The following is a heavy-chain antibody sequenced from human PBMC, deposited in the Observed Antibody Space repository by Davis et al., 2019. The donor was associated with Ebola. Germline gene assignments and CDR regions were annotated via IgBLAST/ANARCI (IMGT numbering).Heavy chain of an antibody. CDR3: ARRSGAHVGGGWFDS. V-gene: IGHV4-4*07. CDR2: IYINSGST. D-gene: IGHD1-26*01. J-gene: IGHJ5*01. Sequence: SETLSLTCTVSGGSIRNSYWSWIRQPAGKGLEWIGRIYINSGSTNYNPSLESRVTMSVDTSKNQFSLKLNSVTAADTAVYYCARRSGAHVGGGWFDSWGQGTLVTVSS. CDR1: GGSIRNSY.